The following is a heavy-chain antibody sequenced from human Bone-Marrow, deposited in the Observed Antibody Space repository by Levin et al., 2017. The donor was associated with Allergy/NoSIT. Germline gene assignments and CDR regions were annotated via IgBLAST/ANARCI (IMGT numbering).Heavy chain of an antibody. CDR3: ARIQAGPAAMGSGYDRYYFDY. CDR1: GGSISSYY. V-gene: IGHV4-59*08. D-gene: IGHD2-2*01. CDR2: IYYSGST. Sequence: SETLSLTCTVSGGSISSYYWSWIRQPPGKGLEWIGYIYYSGSTNYNPSLKSRVTISVDTSKNQFSLKLSSVTAADTAVYYCARIQAGPAAMGSGYDRYYFDYWGQGTLVTVSS. J-gene: IGHJ4*02.